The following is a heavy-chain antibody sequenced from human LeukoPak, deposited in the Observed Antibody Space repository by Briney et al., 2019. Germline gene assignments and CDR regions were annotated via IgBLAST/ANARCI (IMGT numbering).Heavy chain of an antibody. V-gene: IGHV4-34*01. Sequence: SETLSLTCAVYGGSFSGYYWSWIRQPPGKGLEWIGEINHSGSTNYNPSLKSRVTISVDTSKNQFSLKPSSVTAADTAVYYCARGRGYCSSTSCYSFFDYWGQGTLVTVSS. CDR3: ARGRGYCSSTSCYSFFDY. D-gene: IGHD2-2*01. J-gene: IGHJ4*02. CDR2: INHSGST. CDR1: GGSFSGYY.